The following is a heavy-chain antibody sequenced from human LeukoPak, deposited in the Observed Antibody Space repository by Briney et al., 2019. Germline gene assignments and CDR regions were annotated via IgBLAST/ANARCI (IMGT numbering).Heavy chain of an antibody. V-gene: IGHV3-30*02. CDR3: AKVMGPYCGSYSLYFDY. Sequence: PGGSLRLSCAASGFTFSSYGMHWVRQAPGKGLEWVAFIRYDGSNKYYADSVKGRFTISRDNSKNTLYLQMNSLRAEDTAVYYCAKVMGPYCGSYSLYFDYWGQGTLVTVSS. CDR2: IRYDGSNK. D-gene: IGHD1-26*01. J-gene: IGHJ4*02. CDR1: GFTFSSYG.